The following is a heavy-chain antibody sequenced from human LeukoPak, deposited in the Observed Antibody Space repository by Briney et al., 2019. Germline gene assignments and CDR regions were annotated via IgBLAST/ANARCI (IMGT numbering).Heavy chain of an antibody. CDR3: ATTDYGSGSYIGFDY. CDR1: GFTFSSYW. D-gene: IGHD3-10*01. CDR2: IKQDGSEK. Sequence: GGSLRLSCAASGFTFSSYWMSWVRQAPGKGLEWVANIKQDGSEKYYVDSVKGRFTISRDNAKNSLYLQMNSLRAEDTAVYYCATTDYGSGSYIGFDYWGQGTLVTVSS. J-gene: IGHJ4*02. V-gene: IGHV3-7*01.